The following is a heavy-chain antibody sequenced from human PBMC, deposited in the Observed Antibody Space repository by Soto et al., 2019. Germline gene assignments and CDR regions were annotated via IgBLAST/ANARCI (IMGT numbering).Heavy chain of an antibody. J-gene: IGHJ6*02. CDR3: ARMRGTMVRGDYYGMDV. Sequence: SETLSLTXTVSGGSISSSSYYWGWIRQPPGKGLEWIGSIYYSGSTYYNPSLKSRVTISVDTSKNQFSLKLSSVTAADTAVYYCARMRGTMVRGDYYGMDVWGQGTTVTVSS. CDR1: GGSISSSSYY. D-gene: IGHD3-10*01. CDR2: IYYSGST. V-gene: IGHV4-39*01.